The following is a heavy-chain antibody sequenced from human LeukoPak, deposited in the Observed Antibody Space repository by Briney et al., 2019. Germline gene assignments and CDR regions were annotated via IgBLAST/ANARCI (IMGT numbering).Heavy chain of an antibody. V-gene: IGHV4-34*01. CDR3: ASRAKYDSSGYYSPLNY. Sequence: SETLSLTCAVYGGSFSGYCWSWIRQPPGKGLEWIGEINHSGSTNYNPSLKSRVTISVDTSKNQFSLKLSSVTAADTAVYYCASRAKYDSSGYYSPLNYWGQGTLVTVSS. CDR2: INHSGST. J-gene: IGHJ4*02. D-gene: IGHD3-22*01. CDR1: GGSFSGYC.